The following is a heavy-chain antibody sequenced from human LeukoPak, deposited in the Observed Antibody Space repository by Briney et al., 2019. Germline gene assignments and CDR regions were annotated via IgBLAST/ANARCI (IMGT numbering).Heavy chain of an antibody. CDR1: GGTFSSYA. Sequence: ASVKVSCKASGGTFSSYAISWVRQAPGQGLEWMGGIIPIFGTANYAQKFQGRVTITADESTSTAYMELRSLRSDDTAVYYCARNVDIVATGDYWGQGTLVTVSS. D-gene: IGHD5-12*01. J-gene: IGHJ4*02. CDR3: ARNVDIVATGDY. CDR2: IIPIFGTA. V-gene: IGHV1-69*13.